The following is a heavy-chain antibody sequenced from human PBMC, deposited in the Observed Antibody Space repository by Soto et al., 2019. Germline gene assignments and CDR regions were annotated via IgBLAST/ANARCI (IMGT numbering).Heavy chain of an antibody. J-gene: IGHJ3*02. CDR1: GYTFTSYG. V-gene: IGHV1-18*01. D-gene: IGHD3-22*01. CDR2: ISAYNGNT. CDR3: ARDSDSSGYFDAFDI. Sequence: ASVKVSCKASGYTFTSYGVSWVRQAPGQGLEWMGWISAYNGNTNYAQKHQGRVTMTTDTSTSTTYMELRSLRSDDTAVYYCARDSDSSGYFDAFDIWGQGTMVTVSS.